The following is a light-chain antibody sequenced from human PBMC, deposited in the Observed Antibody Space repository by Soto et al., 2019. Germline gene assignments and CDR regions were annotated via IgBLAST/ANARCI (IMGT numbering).Light chain of an antibody. Sequence: QSVLTQPPSASGTPGQRVTISCSGSSSNIETNYVYWYQQFPGTAPKVLIYRNNQRPSRVPDRFSASKSATSASLAISGLRSEDEADYYCAAWDGSLSGWVFGGGTKLTVL. CDR1: SSNIETNY. CDR2: RNN. J-gene: IGLJ3*02. V-gene: IGLV1-47*01. CDR3: AAWDGSLSGWV.